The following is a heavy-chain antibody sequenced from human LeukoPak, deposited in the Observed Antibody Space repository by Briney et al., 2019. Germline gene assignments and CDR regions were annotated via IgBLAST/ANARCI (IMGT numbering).Heavy chain of an antibody. CDR3: ARPHGSYWSAFDI. V-gene: IGHV4-34*01. J-gene: IGHJ3*02. CDR1: NGSFSGYY. CDR2: IKHSGRT. D-gene: IGHD1-26*01. Sequence: SETLSLTCAVYNGSFSGYYWTWIRQPPGKGLEWIGEIKHSGRTTYTPSLKSRVTMSVDTSKNRFSLKLSSVTAADTAVYYCARPHGSYWSAFDIWGQGTMVTVSS.